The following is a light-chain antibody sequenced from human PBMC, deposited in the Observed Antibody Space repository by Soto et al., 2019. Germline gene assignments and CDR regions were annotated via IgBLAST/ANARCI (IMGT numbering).Light chain of an antibody. CDR2: GAS. CDR1: QSLYSN. V-gene: IGKV3-15*01. Sequence: EIVLTQSPATLSVSPGEGATLSCRASQSLYSNLAWYQQKPGQAPRLIIYGASTRATGIPARFSGSGSGTEFALTISSLQSEDFAVYYCQQYSDWPTTFGQGTKVEIK. CDR3: QQYSDWPTT. J-gene: IGKJ1*01.